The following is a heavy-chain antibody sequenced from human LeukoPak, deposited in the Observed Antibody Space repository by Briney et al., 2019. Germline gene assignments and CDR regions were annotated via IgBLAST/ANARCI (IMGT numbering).Heavy chain of an antibody. CDR3: ARDWSSGRHDEYFPH. D-gene: IGHD1-26*01. J-gene: IGHJ1*01. V-gene: IGHV3-48*01. CDR2: ISGSSDII. Sequence: GGSLRLSCAVSGFTFSSYGMNWVRQAPGKGLEWVSYISGSSDIIHYTESVKGRFTISRDNAKNSVYLQMNSLRAEDTALYYCARDWSSGRHDEYFPHWGQGTLVTVSS. CDR1: GFTFSSYG.